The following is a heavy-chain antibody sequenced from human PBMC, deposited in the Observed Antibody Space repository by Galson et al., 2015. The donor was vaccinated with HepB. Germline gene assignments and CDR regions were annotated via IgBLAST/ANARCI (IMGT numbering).Heavy chain of an antibody. Sequence: SLRLSCADYGFTFSSYAMHWVRQAPRKGLEWVAVISYDGSNKYYADSVKGRFTISRDNSKNTLYLQMNSLRAEDTAVYYCARDRSVVPAASSVPDAFDIWGQGTMVTVSS. CDR1: GFTFSSYA. D-gene: IGHD2-2*01. CDR2: ISYDGSNK. J-gene: IGHJ3*02. V-gene: IGHV3-30*04. CDR3: ARDRSVVPAASSVPDAFDI.